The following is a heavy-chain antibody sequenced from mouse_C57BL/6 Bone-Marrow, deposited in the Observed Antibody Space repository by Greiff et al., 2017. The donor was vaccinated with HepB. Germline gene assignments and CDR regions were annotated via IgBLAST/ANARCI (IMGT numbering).Heavy chain of an antibody. CDR3: ARKRGVVEYYAMDY. J-gene: IGHJ4*01. Sequence: QVQLKQSGPGLVQPSQSLSITCTVSGFSLTSYGVHWVRQSPGKGLEWLGVIWSGGSTDYNAAFISRLSIRKDNSKSQVFFKMNSLQADDTAIYYCARKRGVVEYYAMDYWGQGTSVTVSS. CDR2: IWSGGST. D-gene: IGHD1-1*01. V-gene: IGHV2-2*01. CDR1: GFSLTSYG.